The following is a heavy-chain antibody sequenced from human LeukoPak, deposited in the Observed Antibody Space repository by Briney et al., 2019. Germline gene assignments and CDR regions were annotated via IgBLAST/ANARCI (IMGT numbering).Heavy chain of an antibody. V-gene: IGHV1-69*04. J-gene: IGHJ4*02. CDR2: IIPILGIA. D-gene: IGHD3-22*01. CDR1: GGTFSSYA. CDR3: ARTMIVRAKPFDY. Sequence: ASVKVSCKASGGTFSSYAISWVRQAPGQGLEWMGRIIPILGIANYAQKFQGRVTITADKSTSTAYMELSSLRSEDTAVYYCARTMIVRAKPFDYWGQGTLVTVSS.